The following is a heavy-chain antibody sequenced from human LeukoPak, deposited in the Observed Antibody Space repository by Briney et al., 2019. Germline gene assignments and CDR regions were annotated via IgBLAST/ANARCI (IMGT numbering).Heavy chain of an antibody. Sequence: GGSLRLSCAASGFTFSSYSMNWVRQAPGKGLEWVSYISSSSSTIYYADSVKGRFTISRDNAKNSLYLQMNSLRAEDTAVYYCARDEASYGDYGSPDAFDIWGQGTMVTVSS. CDR2: ISSSSSTI. D-gene: IGHD4-17*01. CDR3: ARDEASYGDYGSPDAFDI. CDR1: GFTFSSYS. J-gene: IGHJ3*02. V-gene: IGHV3-48*01.